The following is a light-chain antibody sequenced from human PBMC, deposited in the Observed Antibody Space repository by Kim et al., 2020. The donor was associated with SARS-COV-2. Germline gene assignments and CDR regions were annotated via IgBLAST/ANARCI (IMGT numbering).Light chain of an antibody. CDR2: QDS. V-gene: IGLV3-1*01. J-gene: IGLJ1*01. CDR3: QAWDSSTAHYV. Sequence: SYELTQPTSVSVSPGQTASITCSGDKLGDKYACWYQQKPGQSPVLVIYQDSKRPSGIPERFSGSNSGNTATLTISGTQAMDEADYYCQAWDSSTAHYVYG. CDR1: KLGDKY.